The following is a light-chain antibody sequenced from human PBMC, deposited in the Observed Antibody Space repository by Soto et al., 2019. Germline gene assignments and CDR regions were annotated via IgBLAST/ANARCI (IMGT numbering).Light chain of an antibody. V-gene: IGKV1-5*03. J-gene: IGKJ1*01. CDR2: KAS. CDR1: QTISSW. CDR3: QHYNSYSEA. Sequence: DIQMTQSPSTLSGSVGDRVTITCRASQTISSWLAWYQQKPGKAPKLLIYKASTLKSGVPSRFSGSGSGTKFTLTISNLQADYFATYYCQHYNSYSEAFGQGTKVELK.